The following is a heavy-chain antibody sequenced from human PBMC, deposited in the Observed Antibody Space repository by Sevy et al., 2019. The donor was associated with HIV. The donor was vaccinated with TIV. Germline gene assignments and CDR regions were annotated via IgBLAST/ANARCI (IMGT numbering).Heavy chain of an antibody. Sequence: GGSLRLSCAASGLSVCDNYLNWVRQAPGKGLELVSVIYSDGRTYYADSVKGRFTISRDNSKNTLYLHMNNLRPEDTAVYYCARDRYYDASCYYYYYYGMDVWGQGTTVTVSS. CDR3: ARDRYYDASCYYYYYYGMDV. CDR2: IYSDGRT. J-gene: IGHJ6*02. V-gene: IGHV3-66*01. CDR1: GLSVCDNY. D-gene: IGHD3-22*01.